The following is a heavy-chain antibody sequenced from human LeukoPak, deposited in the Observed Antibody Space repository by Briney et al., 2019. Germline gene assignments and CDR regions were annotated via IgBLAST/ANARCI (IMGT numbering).Heavy chain of an antibody. CDR2: ISGNGGST. V-gene: IGHV3-23*01. CDR1: GFTFSSYA. CDR3: AKDQRYCIGGSCRTHFDY. D-gene: IGHD2-15*01. Sequence: GGSLRLSCAASGFTFSSYAMSWVRQAPGKGLEWVSAISGNGGSTYYADSVKGRFTISRDNSKNTLYLQMNSLRAEDTAVYYCAKDQRYCIGGSCRTHFDYGARGTGVTVFS. J-gene: IGHJ4*02.